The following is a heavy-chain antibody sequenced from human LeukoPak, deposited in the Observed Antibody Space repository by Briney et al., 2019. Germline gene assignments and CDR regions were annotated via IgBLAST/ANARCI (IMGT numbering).Heavy chain of an antibody. D-gene: IGHD4-17*01. V-gene: IGHV3-23*01. Sequence: GGSLRLSCAASGFTFSSYAMSWVRQAPGKGLEWVSAISGSGGSTYYADSVKGRFTISRDNAKNSLYLQMNSLRDEDTAVYYCARDLVTMDYGDYGNWGYYYYMDVWGKGTTVTVSS. J-gene: IGHJ6*03. CDR1: GFTFSSYA. CDR3: ARDLVTMDYGDYGNWGYYYYMDV. CDR2: ISGSGGST.